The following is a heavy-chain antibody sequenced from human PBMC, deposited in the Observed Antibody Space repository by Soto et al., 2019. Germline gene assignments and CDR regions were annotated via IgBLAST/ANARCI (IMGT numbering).Heavy chain of an antibody. V-gene: IGHV1-3*01. CDR3: ARAIVGATTVSDY. D-gene: IGHD1-26*01. CDR1: GYTFASYA. CDR2: IYAGNGNT. Sequence: QVQLVQSGAEVKKPGGSVKVSSKATGYTFASYAMHWVRQAPGQRLEWMGWIYAGNGNTKYSQKFQGRVTITRDTSASTAYMELSSLRSEDTAVYYCARAIVGATTVSDYWGQGTLVTVSS. J-gene: IGHJ4*02.